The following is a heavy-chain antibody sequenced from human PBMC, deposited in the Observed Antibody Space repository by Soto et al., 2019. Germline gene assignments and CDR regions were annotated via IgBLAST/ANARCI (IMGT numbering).Heavy chain of an antibody. CDR2: ISSSSNSI. V-gene: IGHV3-48*01. Sequence: GGSLRLSCAASGFTFSRYSMNWVRQAPGKGLEWVSYISSSSNSIYYADSVKGRFTISRDNAKNSLHLQMNSLRAEDTAVYYCARDKAVVVVAATDYYYYYYMDVWGKGTTVTVSS. D-gene: IGHD2-15*01. CDR1: GFTFSRYS. CDR3: ARDKAVVVVAATDYYYYYYMDV. J-gene: IGHJ6*03.